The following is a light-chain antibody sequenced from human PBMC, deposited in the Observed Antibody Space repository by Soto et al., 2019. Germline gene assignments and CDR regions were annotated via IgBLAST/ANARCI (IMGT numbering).Light chain of an antibody. CDR3: QQYGNSPIT. CDR2: GAS. V-gene: IGKV3-20*01. CDR1: QSVSSSY. Sequence: EIVLTQSPCRLCLSSGESAALSCRGSQSVSSSYLAWYQQKPGQAPRLLIYGASTRATGIPARFSGSGYGTDFNLTISRLEPEDFAVYYCQQYGNSPITFGQGTRLEIK. J-gene: IGKJ5*01.